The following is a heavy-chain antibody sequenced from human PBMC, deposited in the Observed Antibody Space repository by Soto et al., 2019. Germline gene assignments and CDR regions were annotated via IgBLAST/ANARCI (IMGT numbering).Heavy chain of an antibody. CDR2: FDPEDGET. Sequence: ASVKVSCKVSGYTLTELSMHWVRQAPGKGLEWMGGFDPEDGETIYAQKFQGRVTMTEDTSTDTAYMELSSLRSEDTAVYYCATGSITIFGVVIPDAFDIWGQGTIVTVSS. CDR3: ATGSITIFGVVIPDAFDI. V-gene: IGHV1-24*01. J-gene: IGHJ3*02. CDR1: GYTLTELS. D-gene: IGHD3-3*01.